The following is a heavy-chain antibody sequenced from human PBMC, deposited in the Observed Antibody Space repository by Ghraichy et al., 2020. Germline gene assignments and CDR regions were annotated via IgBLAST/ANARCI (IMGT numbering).Heavy chain of an antibody. CDR2: ISSSSSYI. CDR1: GFTFSSYS. J-gene: IGHJ4*02. Sequence: GGSLRLSCAASGFTFSSYSMNWVRQAPGKGLEWVSSISSSSSYIYYADSVKGRFTISRDNAKNSLYLQMNSLRAEDTAVYYCARVYLGGKRSVDYWGQGTLVTVSS. V-gene: IGHV3-21*01. CDR3: ARVYLGGKRSVDY. D-gene: IGHD1-1*01.